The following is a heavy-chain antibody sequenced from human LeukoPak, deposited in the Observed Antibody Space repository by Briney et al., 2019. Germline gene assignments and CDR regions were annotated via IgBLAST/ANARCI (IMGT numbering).Heavy chain of an antibody. V-gene: IGHV1-18*01. Sequence: GASVKVSCKASGYTSTSYGISWVRQAPGQGLEWMGWISAYNGNTNYAQKLQGRVTMTTDTSTSTAYMELRSLRSDDTAVYYCARGGGYYDSSGYYVPIWFDPWGQGTLVTVSS. CDR2: ISAYNGNT. CDR1: GYTSTSYG. CDR3: ARGGGYYDSSGYYVPIWFDP. D-gene: IGHD3-22*01. J-gene: IGHJ5*02.